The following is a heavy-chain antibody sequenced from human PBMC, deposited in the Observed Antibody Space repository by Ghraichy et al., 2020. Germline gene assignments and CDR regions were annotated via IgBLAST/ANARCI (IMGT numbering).Heavy chain of an antibody. D-gene: IGHD3-3*01. CDR2: IYYSGST. CDR1: AGSISSYY. Sequence: SETLSLTCTVSAGSISSYYWSWIRQPPGKGLEWIGYIYYSGSTNYNPSLKSRVTISLDTSKNQFSLKLSSVTAADTAVYYCARHIVDFWSALDYWGQGTLATVSS. V-gene: IGHV4-59*08. J-gene: IGHJ4*02. CDR3: ARHIVDFWSALDY.